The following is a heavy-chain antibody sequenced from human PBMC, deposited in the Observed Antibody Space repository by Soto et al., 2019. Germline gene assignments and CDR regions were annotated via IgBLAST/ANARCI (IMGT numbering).Heavy chain of an antibody. V-gene: IGHV4-30-4*01. Sequence: SETLSLTCTVSGGSISSGDYYWSWIRQPPGKGLEWIGYIYYSGSTYYNPSLKSRVTISVDTSKNQFSLKPSSVTAADTAVYYCSRGVGYSGYDAYTWFDPWGKGTLVTVSS. D-gene: IGHD5-12*01. CDR1: GGSISSGDYY. J-gene: IGHJ5*02. CDR3: SRGVGYSGYDAYTWFDP. CDR2: IYYSGST.